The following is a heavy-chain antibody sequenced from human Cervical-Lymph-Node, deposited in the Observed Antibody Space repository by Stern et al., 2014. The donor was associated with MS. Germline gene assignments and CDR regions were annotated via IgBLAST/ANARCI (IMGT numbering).Heavy chain of an antibody. J-gene: IGHJ5*02. CDR1: GYTFTDFY. V-gene: IGHV1-2*02. CDR2: INGNSGVV. CDR3: ALSSETSDRWYSLGYDL. Sequence: QVQLVESGAEVKEPGASVKVSCKASGYTFTDFYMHWVRQAPGQGLEWMGWINGNSGVVAYAQKFEGRVTMTRDTSINTAHMELGSLRSDDTAVYYCALSSETSDRWYSLGYDLWGQGTLVTVSS. D-gene: IGHD6-13*01.